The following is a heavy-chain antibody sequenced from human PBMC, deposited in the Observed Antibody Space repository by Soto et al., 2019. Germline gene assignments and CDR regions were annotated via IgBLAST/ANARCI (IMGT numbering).Heavy chain of an antibody. D-gene: IGHD5-18*01. J-gene: IGHJ4*02. V-gene: IGHV3-23*01. Sequence: EVQLLESGGGLVQPGGSLRLSCVASGFTFNNYAMTWVRQAPGEGLGWVSVISGSGNSIYYADSVKGRFTISRDNSRNXLYLPMTSLGAEDTAVYFCAKERSSGYSYGHVFDYWGQGTLVTVSS. CDR1: GFTFNNYA. CDR2: ISGSGNSI. CDR3: AKERSSGYSYGHVFDY.